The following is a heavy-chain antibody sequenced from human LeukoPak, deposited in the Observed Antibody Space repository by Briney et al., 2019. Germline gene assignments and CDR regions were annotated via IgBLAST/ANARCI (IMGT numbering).Heavy chain of an antibody. CDR1: GGSISSGGSY. V-gene: IGHV4-31*03. J-gene: IGHJ6*04. CDR2: ISYSGST. D-gene: IGHD2-2*01. CDR3: ARVSCSSTSCKRYYYYGMDV. Sequence: PSQTLSLTCTASGGSISSGGSYWSWIRQHPGKGLEWIGYISYSGSTYYNPSLKSRVTISVDTSKNQFSLKLSSVTAADTAVYYCARVSCSSTSCKRYYYYGMDVWGKGTTVTVSS.